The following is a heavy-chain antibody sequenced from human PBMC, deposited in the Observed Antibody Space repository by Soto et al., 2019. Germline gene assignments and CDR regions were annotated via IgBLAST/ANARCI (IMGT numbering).Heavy chain of an antibody. Sequence: QITLKESGPTLVKPTQTLPLTCTFSGFSLSTTGVGVGWIRQPPEKALEWLALIYWDDDKRYSPSLKSRLTSTKDTSKNQGVLTMTNMDPVDTATYYCAHSSGYHYFDYWGQGTLVTVSS. CDR1: GFSLSTTGVG. CDR3: AHSSGYHYFDY. CDR2: IYWDDDK. V-gene: IGHV2-5*02. D-gene: IGHD3-22*01. J-gene: IGHJ4*02.